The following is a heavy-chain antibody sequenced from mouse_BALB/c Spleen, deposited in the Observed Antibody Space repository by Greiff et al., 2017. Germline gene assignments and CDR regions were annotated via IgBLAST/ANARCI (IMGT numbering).Heavy chain of an antibody. Sequence: QVQLQQSGAELVKPGASVKLSCKASGYTFTSYYMYWVKQRPGQGLEWIGEINPSNGGTNFNEKFKSKATLTVDKSSSTAYMQLSSLTSEDSAVYYSTRKYGNSYYYAMDYWGQGTSVTVSS. CDR2: INPSNGGT. D-gene: IGHD2-10*02. V-gene: IGHV1S81*02. J-gene: IGHJ4*01. CDR1: GYTFTSYY. CDR3: TRKYGNSYYYAMDY.